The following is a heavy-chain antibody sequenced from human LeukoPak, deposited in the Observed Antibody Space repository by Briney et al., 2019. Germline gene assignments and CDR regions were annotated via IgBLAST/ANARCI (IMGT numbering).Heavy chain of an antibody. V-gene: IGHV1-46*01. Sequence: ASVKVSCKASGYTFTSYYMHWVRQAPGQGLEWMGIINPSGGSTNYAQKFQGRVTITADESTSTAYMELSSLRSEDTAVYYCARRSIAAAGRGFDYWGQGTLVAVSS. J-gene: IGHJ4*02. CDR1: GYTFTSYY. D-gene: IGHD6-13*01. CDR3: ARRSIAAAGRGFDY. CDR2: INPSGGST.